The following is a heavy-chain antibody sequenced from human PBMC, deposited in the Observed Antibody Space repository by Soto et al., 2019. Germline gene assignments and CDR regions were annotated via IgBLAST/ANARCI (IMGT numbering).Heavy chain of an antibody. J-gene: IGHJ4*02. V-gene: IGHV4-31*03. CDR3: ARVFASQGYSSGWRRVAFFDY. Sequence: PSETLSLTCTVSGGSISSGGYYWSWIRQHPGKGLEWIGYIYYSGSTYYNPSLKSRVTISVDTSKNQFSLKLSSVTAADTAVYYCARVFASQGYSSGWRRVAFFDYWGQGTLVTVSS. CDR1: GGSISSGGYY. CDR2: IYYSGST. D-gene: IGHD6-19*01.